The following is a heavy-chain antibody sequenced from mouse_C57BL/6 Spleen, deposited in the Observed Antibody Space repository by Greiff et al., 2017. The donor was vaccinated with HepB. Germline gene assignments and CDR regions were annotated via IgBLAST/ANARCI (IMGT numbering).Heavy chain of an antibody. CDR1: GFTFSSYG. D-gene: IGHD2-5*01. CDR2: ISSGGSYT. V-gene: IGHV5-6*01. CDR3: ARPLYYSTGGFAY. Sequence: EVQLVESGGDLVKPGGSLKLSCAASGFTFSSYGMSWVRQTPDKRLEWVATISSGGSYTYYPDSVKGRFTISRDNAKNTLYLQMSSLKSEDTAMYYCARPLYYSTGGFAYWGQGTLVTVSA. J-gene: IGHJ3*01.